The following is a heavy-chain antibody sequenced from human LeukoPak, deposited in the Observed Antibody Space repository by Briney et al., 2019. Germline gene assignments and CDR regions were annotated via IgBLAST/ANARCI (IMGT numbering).Heavy chain of an antibody. CDR1: GGSISSYY. J-gene: IGHJ4*02. D-gene: IGHD3-22*01. Sequence: SETLSLTCTVSGGSISSYYWSWIRQPPGKGLEWIGYIYYSGSTNYNPSLKSRVTISVDMSKNQFSLKLSSVTAADTAVYYCARAQLSGYYYEYYFDYWGQGTLVTVSS. CDR3: ARAQLSGYYYEYYFDY. V-gene: IGHV4-59*01. CDR2: IYYSGST.